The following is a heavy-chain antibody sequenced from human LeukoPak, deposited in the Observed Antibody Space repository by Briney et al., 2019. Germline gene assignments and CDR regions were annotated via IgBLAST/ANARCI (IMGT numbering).Heavy chain of an antibody. CDR1: GYTFTSYY. V-gene: IGHV1-69*05. CDR3: AREGYWGLADL. J-gene: IGHJ2*01. CDR2: IIPIFGTA. D-gene: IGHD7-27*01. Sequence: SVKVSCKASGYTFTSYYMHWVRQAPGQGLEWMGGIIPIFGTANYAQKFQGRVTITTDESTSTAYMELSSLRSEDTAVYYCAREGYWGLADLWGRGTLVTVSS.